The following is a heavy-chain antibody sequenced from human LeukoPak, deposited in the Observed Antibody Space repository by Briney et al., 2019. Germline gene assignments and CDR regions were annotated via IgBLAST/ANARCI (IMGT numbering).Heavy chain of an antibody. D-gene: IGHD6-13*01. CDR2: IYTSGST. J-gene: IGHJ6*03. Sequence: SETLSLTCTVSGVSISSYSWSWIRQPAGKGLDWIGRIYTSGSTNYNPSLKSRVTMSVDTSKNQFSLKLSSVTAADTAVYYCARMTKPAAVVYHYMDVWGKGTTVTVSS. V-gene: IGHV4-4*07. CDR3: ARMTKPAAVVYHYMDV. CDR1: GVSISSYS.